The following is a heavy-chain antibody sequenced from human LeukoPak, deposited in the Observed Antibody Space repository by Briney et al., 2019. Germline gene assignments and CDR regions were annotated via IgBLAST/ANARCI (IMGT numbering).Heavy chain of an antibody. V-gene: IGHV3-64D*06. CDR2: ISGNGGST. CDR1: GFTFSSYA. CDR3: VLGPTNFIAAAGGYFDY. D-gene: IGHD6-13*01. J-gene: IGHJ4*02. Sequence: PGGSLRLSCSASGFTFSSYAMHWVRQAPGKGLEYVSAISGNGGSTYYADSVKGRFTISRDNSKNTLYLQMSSLRAEDTAVYYCVLGPTNFIAAAGGYFDYWGQGTLVTVSS.